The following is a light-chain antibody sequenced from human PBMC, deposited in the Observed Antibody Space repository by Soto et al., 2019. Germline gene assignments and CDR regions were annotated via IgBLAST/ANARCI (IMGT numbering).Light chain of an antibody. J-gene: IGLJ2*01. V-gene: IGLV1-40*01. Sequence: QSVLTQPPSVSGAPGQRVTISCTGSSSNIGAGYDVHWYKQLPGTAPKLLIYGNSNRPSGVPDRFSGSKSGTSASLAITGLQAEDEADYYCQSYDSSLSVVFGGETKLTVL. CDR3: QSYDSSLSVV. CDR1: SSNIGAGYD. CDR2: GNS.